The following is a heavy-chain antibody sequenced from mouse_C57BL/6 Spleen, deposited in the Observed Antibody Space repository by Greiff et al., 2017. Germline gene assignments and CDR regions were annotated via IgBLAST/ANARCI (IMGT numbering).Heavy chain of an antibody. CDR2: IYPRSGNT. CDR3: ARVNYSNYVEWLDY. J-gene: IGHJ4*01. CDR1: GYTFTSYG. Sequence: VQLQQSGAELARPGASVKLSCKASGYTFTSYGISWVKQRTGQGLEWIGEIYPRSGNTYYNEKFKGKATLTADKSSSTAYMELRSLTSEDSAVYFCARVNYSNYVEWLDYWGQGTSVTVSS. D-gene: IGHD2-5*01. V-gene: IGHV1-81*01.